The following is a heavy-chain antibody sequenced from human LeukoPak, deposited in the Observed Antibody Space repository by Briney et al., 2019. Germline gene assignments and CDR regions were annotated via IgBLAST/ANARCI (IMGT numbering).Heavy chain of an antibody. D-gene: IGHD3-10*01. Sequence: SETLSLTCTVSGGSISSGDYYWGWIRQPPGKGLEWIGYIYYSGSTYYNPSLKSRVTISVDTSKNQFSLKLSSVTAADTAVYYCARVMVRGVIIMVFDYWGQGTLVTVSS. V-gene: IGHV4-30-4*01. J-gene: IGHJ4*02. CDR3: ARVMVRGVIIMVFDY. CDR1: GGSISSGDYY. CDR2: IYYSGST.